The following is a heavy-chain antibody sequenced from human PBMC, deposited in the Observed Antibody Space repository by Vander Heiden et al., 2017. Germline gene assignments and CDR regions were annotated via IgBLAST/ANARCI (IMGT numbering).Heavy chain of an antibody. Sequence: EVQLVESGGGLIKPGGSLRLSCAASGFTFSDYSMNWVRQARGMGLEWVSSINSGSFYIYYADSVKGRFTISRDNAKNSLYLKMNSLRVEDTAVYYCSRGGTGGDSADYWGQGTLVTVSS. CDR1: GFTFSDYS. CDR3: SRGGTGGDSADY. CDR2: INSGSFYI. J-gene: IGHJ4*02. V-gene: IGHV3-21*01. D-gene: IGHD3-16*01.